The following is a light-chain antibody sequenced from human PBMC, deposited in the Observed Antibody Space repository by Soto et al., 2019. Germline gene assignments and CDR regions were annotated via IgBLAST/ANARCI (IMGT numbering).Light chain of an antibody. CDR1: QSVKSNY. CDR3: QHYYGSPRT. V-gene: IGKV3-20*01. CDR2: GVF. Sequence: ETVLTQSPGTVSLSPGERATLSCRTSQSVKSNYLAWYQQKPGQAPRLLIFGVFNRATGSQDRFSGSGSGTDFTLTISGLEPEDSAVYYCQHYYGSPRTFGQGTKLEIK. J-gene: IGKJ2*01.